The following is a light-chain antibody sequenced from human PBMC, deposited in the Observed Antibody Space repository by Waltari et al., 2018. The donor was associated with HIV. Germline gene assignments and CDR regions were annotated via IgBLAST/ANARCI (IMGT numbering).Light chain of an antibody. CDR2: AAS. CDR3: QQYNDWPRST. J-gene: IGKJ2*01. Sequence: VLLTQSPVTLPVSPGDSVTLSCRSSQNIGSYLAWYQQNTAQSPSLLVYAASIRPPGIPARITGSGSGTDFNLCIDGLQPDDCAVYYCQQYNDWPRSTFGQGTKVEIK. CDR1: QNIGSY. V-gene: IGKV3D-15*01.